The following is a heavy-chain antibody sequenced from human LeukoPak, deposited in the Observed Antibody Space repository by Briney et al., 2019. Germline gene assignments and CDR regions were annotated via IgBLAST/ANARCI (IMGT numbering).Heavy chain of an antibody. CDR1: GGSISPYY. J-gene: IGHJ6*03. CDR3: ARASEDYYYYYMDV. V-gene: IGHV4-59*01. D-gene: IGHD1-14*01. CDR2: FFYIGST. Sequence: SETLSLTCTVSGGSISPYYWSWIRQPPGKGLEWIGYFFYIGSTNYNPSLKSRVIISADTSENQISLSLSSVTAADTAVYYCARASEDYYYYYMDVWGKGTTVTISS.